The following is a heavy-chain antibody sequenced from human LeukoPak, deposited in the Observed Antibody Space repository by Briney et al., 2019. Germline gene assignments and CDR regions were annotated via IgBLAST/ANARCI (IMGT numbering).Heavy chain of an antibody. J-gene: IGHJ2*01. D-gene: IGHD1-1*01. CDR3: ARPRGWERRWYFDL. CDR2: ISSSGTYI. CDR1: GFTFSNYG. Sequence: GGSLRLSCAASGFTFSNYGMNWVRQAPGKGLEWVSSISSSGTYIYYADSMKGRFTISRDNARNSLYLQMDSLRAEDTAVYYCARPRGWERRWYFDLWGRGTLVTVSS. V-gene: IGHV3-21*01.